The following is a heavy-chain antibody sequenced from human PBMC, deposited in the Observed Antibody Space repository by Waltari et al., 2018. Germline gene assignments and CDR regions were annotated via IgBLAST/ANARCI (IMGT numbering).Heavy chain of an antibody. D-gene: IGHD2-21*02. J-gene: IGHJ4*02. Sequence: EVQLVESGGGLVQPGGSLRLSCVASGFMFGSSSMNWLSLPPGKGLEWVSSISGDNSYTFYSGSVKGRFTISRDNAKNSLFLQMNGLRDEDTAIYYCAKEGLGGDRQFDYWGQGTLVSVSS. CDR3: AKEGLGGDRQFDY. CDR2: ISGDNSYT. V-gene: IGHV3-21*06. CDR1: GFMFGSSS.